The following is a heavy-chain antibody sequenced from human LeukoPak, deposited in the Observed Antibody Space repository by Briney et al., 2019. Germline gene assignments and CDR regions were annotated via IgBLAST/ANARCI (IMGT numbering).Heavy chain of an antibody. Sequence: PGGSLRLSCAASGFTFSSYAMSWVRQAPGKGLEWVSAISGSGGSTYYADSVKGRFTISRDNSKNTLYLQMNSLRAEDTAVYYCANRGYSILQQLMTYYYDSSGYYGDYLDYWGQGTLVTVSS. CDR2: ISGSGGST. V-gene: IGHV3-23*01. CDR3: ANRGYSILQQLMTYYYDSSGYYGDYLDY. D-gene: IGHD3-22*01. J-gene: IGHJ4*02. CDR1: GFTFSSYA.